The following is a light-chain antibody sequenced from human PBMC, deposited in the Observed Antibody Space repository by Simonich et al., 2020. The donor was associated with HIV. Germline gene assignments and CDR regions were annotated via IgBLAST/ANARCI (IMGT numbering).Light chain of an antibody. CDR1: PSISSW. V-gene: IGKV1-5*01. CDR2: AAS. Sequence: IQMTQSPSTLSASVGDRVTLPCRASPSISSWLAWYQQKPAKAPKLLIYAASTLQSGVASRFSGSGSGTDFTLTISCLQSEDFATYYCQQYYSYPLLTFGGGTKVEIK. J-gene: IGKJ4*01. CDR3: QQYYSYPLLT.